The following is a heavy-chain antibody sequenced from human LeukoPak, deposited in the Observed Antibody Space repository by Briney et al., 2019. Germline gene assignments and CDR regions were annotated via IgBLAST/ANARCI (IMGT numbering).Heavy chain of an antibody. D-gene: IGHD5-18*01. CDR3: AKPFFGDTAMVTDAFDI. CDR2: ISYGGSNK. J-gene: IGHJ3*02. CDR1: GFTFSSYG. V-gene: IGHV3-30*18. Sequence: GGSLRLSCAASGFTFSSYGMHWVRQAPGKGLEWVAVISYGGSNKYYADSVKGRFTISRDNSKNTLYLQMNSLRAEDTAVYYCAKPFFGDTAMVTDAFDIWGQGTMVTVSS.